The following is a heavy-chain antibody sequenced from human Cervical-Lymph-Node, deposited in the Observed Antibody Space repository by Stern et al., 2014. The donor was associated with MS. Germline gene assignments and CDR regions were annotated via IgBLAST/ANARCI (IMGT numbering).Heavy chain of an antibody. CDR3: ARVQEDIVVVVAANPHYYYGMDV. CDR2: ISYDGSNK. Sequence: VQLVESGGGVVQPGRSLRLSWAASGFTFSSYAMHWVRQAPGKGLEWVAVISYDGSNKYYADAVKGRFTISRDNSKNTLYLQMNSLRAEDTAVYYCARVQEDIVVVVAANPHYYYGMDVWGQGTTVTVSS. J-gene: IGHJ6*02. V-gene: IGHV3-30-3*01. CDR1: GFTFSSYA. D-gene: IGHD2-15*01.